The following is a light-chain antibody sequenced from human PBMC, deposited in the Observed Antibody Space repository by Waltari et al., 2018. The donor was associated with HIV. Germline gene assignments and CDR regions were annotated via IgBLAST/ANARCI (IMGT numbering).Light chain of an antibody. J-gene: IGLJ1*01. Sequence: QSALTQPPSASGSPGQSVTIFCTGTSSDVGGYNYVSWYQQNPDKAPKLIIFEVNKRPSGVPDRFSGSKSGNTASLTVSGLQAEDEADYYCSSYAGSDSPYVFGSGTTVTVL. CDR2: EVN. V-gene: IGLV2-8*01. CDR1: SSDVGGYNY. CDR3: SSYAGSDSPYV.